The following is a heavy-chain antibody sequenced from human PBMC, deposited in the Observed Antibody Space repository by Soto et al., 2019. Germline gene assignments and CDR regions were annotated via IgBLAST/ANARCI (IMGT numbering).Heavy chain of an antibody. CDR2: VSIGGST. CDR1: GFTFSSYA. V-gene: IGHV3-23*01. J-gene: IGHJ4*02. Sequence: DVQLLESGGGLVQPEWSLRLSCAASGFTFSSYAMGWVRQGPGKGLEWVAVVSIGGSTHYADSVRGRFTISRDNSKNTPSLQMNSLTAEDTAVYFCAKRRGDGGHFDYWGQGALVTVSS. CDR3: AKRRGDGGHFDY. D-gene: IGHD2-21*02.